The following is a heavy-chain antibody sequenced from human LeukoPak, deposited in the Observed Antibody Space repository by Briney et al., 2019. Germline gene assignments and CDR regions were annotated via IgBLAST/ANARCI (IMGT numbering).Heavy chain of an antibody. J-gene: IGHJ3*02. V-gene: IGHV4-59*01. Sequence: SETLSLTCTVSGGSISSYYWSWIRQPPGKGLEWIGYIYYSGSTNYNPSLKSRVTISVDTSKNQFSLKLSSVTAADTAVYYCAGARGHTLDAFDIWGQGTMVTVSS. CDR2: IYYSGST. CDR1: GGSISSYY. D-gene: IGHD2-2*02. CDR3: AGARGHTLDAFDI.